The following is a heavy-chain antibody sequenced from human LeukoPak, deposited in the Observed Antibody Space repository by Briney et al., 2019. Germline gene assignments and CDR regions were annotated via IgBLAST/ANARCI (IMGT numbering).Heavy chain of an antibody. V-gene: IGHV4-34*01. D-gene: IGHD3-10*01. CDR3: ARNTNRYYNGSGSWSYYFDY. J-gene: IGHJ4*02. CDR1: GGSFSGYY. CDR2: INHSGST. Sequence: SETLSLTCAVYGGSFSGYYWSWIRQPPGKGLEWIGEINHSGSTNYNPSLKSRVTISVDTSKNQFSLKLSSVTAADTAVYYCARNTNRYYNGSGSWSYYFDYWGQGTLVTVSS.